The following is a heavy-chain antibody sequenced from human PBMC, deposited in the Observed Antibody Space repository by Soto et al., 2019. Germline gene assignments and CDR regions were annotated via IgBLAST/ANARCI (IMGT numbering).Heavy chain of an antibody. V-gene: IGHV4-31*03. CDR1: GGSISSGGYY. CDR2: IYYSGST. Sequence: TLSLTCTASGGSISSGGYYWSWIRQHPGKGLEWIGYIYYSGSTYYNPSLKSRVTISVDTSKNQFSLKLSSVTAADTAVYYCARGKLGYCSSTSCPHTAYYYYYGMDVWGQGTTVTVSS. J-gene: IGHJ6*02. D-gene: IGHD2-2*01. CDR3: ARGKLGYCSSTSCPHTAYYYYYGMDV.